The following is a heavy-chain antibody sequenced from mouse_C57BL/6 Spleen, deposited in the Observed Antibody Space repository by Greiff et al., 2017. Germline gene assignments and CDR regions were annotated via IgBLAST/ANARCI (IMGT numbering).Heavy chain of an antibody. D-gene: IGHD1-1*01. CDR1: GFTFSDYY. V-gene: IGHV5-16*01. Sequence: EVKLMESEGGLVQPGSSMKLSCTASGFTFSDYYMAWVRQVPEKGLEWVANINYDGSSTYYLDSLKSRFIISRDNAKNILYLQMSSLKSEDTATYYCAREDYYGSPYAMDYWGQGTSVTVSS. J-gene: IGHJ4*01. CDR2: INYDGSST. CDR3: AREDYYGSPYAMDY.